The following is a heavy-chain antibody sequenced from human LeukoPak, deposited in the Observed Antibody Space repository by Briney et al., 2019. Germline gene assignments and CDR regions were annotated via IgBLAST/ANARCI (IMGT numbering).Heavy chain of an antibody. D-gene: IGHD3-10*01. J-gene: IGHJ6*03. V-gene: IGHV1-8*01. CDR1: GYTFTSYD. CDR3: ARGKRVRGVTFYYYYYYMDV. CDR2: MNPNSGNT. Sequence: ASVKVSCKASGYTFTSYDINWVRQATGQGLEWMGWMNPNSGNTGYAQKFQGRVTMTRNTSISTAYMELSSLRSEDTAVYYCARGKRVRGVTFYYYYYYMDVWGKGTTVTVSS.